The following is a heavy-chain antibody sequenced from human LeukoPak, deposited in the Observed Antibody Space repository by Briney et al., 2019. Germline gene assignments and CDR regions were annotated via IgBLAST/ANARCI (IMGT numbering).Heavy chain of an antibody. CDR2: IDPNSGGT. D-gene: IGHD2-2*01. CDR1: GYIFTDYY. Sequence: ASVKVSCKASGYIFTDYYVHWIRQAPGQGLEWMGWIDPNSGGTHHAPNFQGRATMTRDTSSSTVYMDLSRLRSADTAIYDCARSRMPFYYYGMHVWGLGTSVTVSS. CDR3: ARSRMPFYYYGMHV. J-gene: IGHJ6*02. V-gene: IGHV1-2*02.